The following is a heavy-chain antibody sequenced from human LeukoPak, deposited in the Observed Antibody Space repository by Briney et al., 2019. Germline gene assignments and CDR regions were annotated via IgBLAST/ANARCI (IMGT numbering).Heavy chain of an antibody. Sequence: PGGSLRLSCAASGFTFSSYAMSWARQAPGKGLEWVSAISGSGGSTYYADSAKGRFTIYRDNSKNTLYLQMNSLRAEDTAVYYCTKGTIWLPFDYWGQGTLVTVSS. CDR2: ISGSGGST. V-gene: IGHV3-23*01. CDR1: GFTFSSYA. CDR3: TKGTIWLPFDY. J-gene: IGHJ4*02. D-gene: IGHD5-18*01.